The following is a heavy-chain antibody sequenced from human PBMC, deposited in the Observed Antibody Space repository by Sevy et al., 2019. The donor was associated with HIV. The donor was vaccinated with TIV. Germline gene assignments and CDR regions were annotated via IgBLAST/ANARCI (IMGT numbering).Heavy chain of an antibody. CDR1: GFTFSSYW. CDR2: IKQDGSEK. J-gene: IGHJ4*02. D-gene: IGHD4-17*01. CDR3: ARGGLTTVVTLRDY. V-gene: IGHV3-7*01. Sequence: GGSLRLSCAASGFTFSSYWMSWVRQAPGKGLEWVANIKQDGSEKYYVDSVKGRFTISRDNAKNSLYLQMNSLRAEDTAVYYCARGGLTTVVTLRDYWGQGTLVTVSS.